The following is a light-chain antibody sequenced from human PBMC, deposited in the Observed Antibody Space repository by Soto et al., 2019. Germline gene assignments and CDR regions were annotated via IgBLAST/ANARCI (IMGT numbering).Light chain of an antibody. CDR3: QQYSISPIT. J-gene: IGKJ5*01. Sequence: EIVLTQSPGTLSLSPGERATLSCRASQSVSSSYLAWYRQKPGQAPRLLIYRASNRATGIPDRVSGSGSGTDFTLTIYRLEPEDIAVYYCQQYSISPITFGQGTRLEIK. CDR1: QSVSSSY. V-gene: IGKV3-20*01. CDR2: RAS.